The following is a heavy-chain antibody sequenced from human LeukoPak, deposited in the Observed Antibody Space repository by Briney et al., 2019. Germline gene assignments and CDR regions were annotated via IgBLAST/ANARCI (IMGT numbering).Heavy chain of an antibody. CDR1: GFTFSSYA. CDR3: ARGPLDSSGYGYYMDV. Sequence: PGGSLRLSCAASGFTFSSYAMHWVRQAPGKGLEYVSAFSSNGGSTYYANFVKGRFTISRDNSKNTLYLQMGSLRAEDMAVYYCARGPLDSSGYGYYMDVWGKGTTVTVSS. J-gene: IGHJ6*03. V-gene: IGHV3-64*01. CDR2: FSSNGGST. D-gene: IGHD3-22*01.